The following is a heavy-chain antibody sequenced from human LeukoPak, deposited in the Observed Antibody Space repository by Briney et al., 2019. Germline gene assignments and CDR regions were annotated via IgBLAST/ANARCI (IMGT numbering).Heavy chain of an antibody. D-gene: IGHD5-12*01. V-gene: IGHV1-18*01. CDR1: GYTFTSYG. CDR3: AREDSGYDQYNWFDP. Sequence: ASVNVSCKASGYTFTSYGISWVRQAPGQGLEWMGWISAYNGNTNYAQKLQGRVTMTTDTSTSTAYLELRSLRSDDTPLYFCAREDSGYDQYNWFDPWGQGTLVTVSS. J-gene: IGHJ5*02. CDR2: ISAYNGNT.